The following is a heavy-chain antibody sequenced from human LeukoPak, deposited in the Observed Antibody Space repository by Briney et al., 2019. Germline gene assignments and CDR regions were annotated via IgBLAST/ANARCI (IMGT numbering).Heavy chain of an antibody. Sequence: SETLSLTCTVSGGSISSGGYYWSWIRQHPGKGLEWIGYIYYSGSTYYNPSLRSRVTISVDTSKNQFSLKLSSVTAADTAVYYCARGRGYSYECWGQGTLVTVSS. CDR2: IYYSGST. CDR3: ARGRGYSYEC. D-gene: IGHD5-18*01. CDR1: GGSISSGGYY. J-gene: IGHJ4*02. V-gene: IGHV4-31*03.